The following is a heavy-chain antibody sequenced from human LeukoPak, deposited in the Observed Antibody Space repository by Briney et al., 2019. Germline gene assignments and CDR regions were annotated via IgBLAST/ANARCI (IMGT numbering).Heavy chain of an antibody. CDR3: ARVVGWYDAFDI. D-gene: IGHD6-19*01. Sequence: TPSETLSLTCTVSGGSISSYYWSWIRQPPGKGLEWIGYIYYSGSTNYNPSLKSRVTISVDTSKNQFSLKLSSVTAADTAVYYCARVVGWYDAFDIWGQGTMVTVSS. CDR1: GGSISSYY. J-gene: IGHJ3*02. V-gene: IGHV4-59*01. CDR2: IYYSGST.